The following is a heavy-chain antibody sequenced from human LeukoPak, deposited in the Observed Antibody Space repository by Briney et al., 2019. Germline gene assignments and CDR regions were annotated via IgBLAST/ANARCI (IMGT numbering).Heavy chain of an antibody. D-gene: IGHD6-19*01. J-gene: IGHJ4*02. CDR3: ARGDGGAVAGTFYFDY. CDR1: GGSFSGYC. Sequence: SETLSLTCAVYGGSFSGYCWSWIRQPPGKGLEWIGEINHSGSTNYNPSLKSRVTISVDTSKNQFSLKLSSVTAADTAVYYCARGDGGAVAGTFYFDYWGQGTLVTVSS. V-gene: IGHV4-34*01. CDR2: INHSGST.